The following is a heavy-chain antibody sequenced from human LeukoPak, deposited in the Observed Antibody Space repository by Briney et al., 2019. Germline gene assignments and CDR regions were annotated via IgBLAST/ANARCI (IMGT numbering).Heavy chain of an antibody. CDR3: ASDRAAGYCSSTSCYKAFDI. J-gene: IGHJ3*02. Sequence: SETLSLTCAVSGYSISSGCYWGWIRQPPGKGLEWIGSIYHSGSTYYNPSLKSRVTISVDTSKNQFSLKLSSVTAADTAVYYCASDRAAGYCSSTSCYKAFDIWGQGTMVTVSS. D-gene: IGHD2-2*02. CDR2: IYHSGST. V-gene: IGHV4-38-2*01. CDR1: GYSISSGCY.